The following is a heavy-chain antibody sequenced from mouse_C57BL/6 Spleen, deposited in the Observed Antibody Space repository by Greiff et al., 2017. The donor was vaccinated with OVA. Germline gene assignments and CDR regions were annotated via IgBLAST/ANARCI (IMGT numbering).Heavy chain of an antibody. D-gene: IGHD3-2*02. CDR1: GFTFTDYY. V-gene: IGHV7-3*01. Sequence: EVKLVESGGGLVQPGGSLSLSCAASGFTFTDYYMSWVRQPPGKALEWLGFIRNKANGYTTEYSASVKGRFTISRDNSQSILYLQMNALRAEDSATYYCARSPDSSGYIDYWGQGTTLTVSS. J-gene: IGHJ2*01. CDR2: IRNKANGYTT. CDR3: ARSPDSSGYIDY.